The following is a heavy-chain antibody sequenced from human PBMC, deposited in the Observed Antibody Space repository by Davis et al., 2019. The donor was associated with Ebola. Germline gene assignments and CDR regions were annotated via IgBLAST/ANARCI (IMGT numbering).Heavy chain of an antibody. J-gene: IGHJ4*02. Sequence: GESLKISCAASGFSVSAKYMNWVRQAPGKGLQWVSIMYSGGTIYYADSVKGRFTISRDTSRNTVYLQMKNLRADDTAVYYCAKDTGFGVVTTGRLDNWGQGTQVTVSS. CDR2: MYSGGTI. D-gene: IGHD3-3*01. CDR3: AKDTGFGVVTTGRLDN. CDR1: GFSVSAKY. V-gene: IGHV3-53*01.